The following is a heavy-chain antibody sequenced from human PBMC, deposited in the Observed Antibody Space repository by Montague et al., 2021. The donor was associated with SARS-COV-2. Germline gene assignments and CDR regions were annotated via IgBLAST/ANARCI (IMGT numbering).Heavy chain of an antibody. CDR2: IDNSGST. J-gene: IGHJ3*02. CDR3: ARHGGNDAFDI. Sequence: SETLSLTCTGSGGSIGAYYYSWIRQPPGKGLEWIGYIDNSGSTNXNPSLESRVTMSVDTSKNQFSLKLNSVTAADTAVYYCARHGGNDAFDIWGRGTMVTVSS. D-gene: IGHD4-23*01. CDR1: GGSIGAYY. V-gene: IGHV4-59*01.